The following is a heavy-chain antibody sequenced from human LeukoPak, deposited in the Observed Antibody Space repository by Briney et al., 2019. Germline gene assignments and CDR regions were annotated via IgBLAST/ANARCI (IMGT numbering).Heavy chain of an antibody. D-gene: IGHD3-10*01. J-gene: IGHJ5*02. Sequence: SETLSLTCTVSGGSISSYHWSWIRQSPGKGLEWIGYIYYSGSTNYNPSLKSRVTISVDTSKNQFSLKLSSVTAADTAVYYCSRSLRGGGFDPWGQGTLVTVSS. V-gene: IGHV4-59*01. CDR2: IYYSGST. CDR3: SRSLRGGGFDP. CDR1: GGSISSYH.